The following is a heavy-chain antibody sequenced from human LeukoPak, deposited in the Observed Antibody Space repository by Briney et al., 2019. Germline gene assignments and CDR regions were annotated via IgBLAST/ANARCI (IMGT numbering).Heavy chain of an antibody. V-gene: IGHV3-30*04. CDR2: ISYDGSNK. CDR3: AREEIYYDSSGYYFGFDY. D-gene: IGHD3-22*01. Sequence: GGSLRLSCAASGFTFSSYAMHWVRQAPGKGLEWVAVISYDGSNKYYADSVKGRFTISRDNSKNTLYLQMNSLRAEDTAVYYCAREEIYYDSSGYYFGFDYWGQGTLVTVSS. CDR1: GFTFSSYA. J-gene: IGHJ4*02.